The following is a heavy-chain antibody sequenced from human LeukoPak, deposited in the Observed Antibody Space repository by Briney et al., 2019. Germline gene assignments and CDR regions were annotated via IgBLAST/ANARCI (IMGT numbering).Heavy chain of an antibody. CDR2: TYYVSKWYP. Sequence: SQTLSLTCVISGDSVSSTSASWNWFRQSPSRGLEWLGRTYYVSKWYPDYGESVKTRITINPDTSKNQVSLHLNSVTPEDTAVYYCARRRYNVYEGYYDFWGQGVLVTVSS. V-gene: IGHV6-1*01. CDR3: ARRRYNVYEGYYDF. D-gene: IGHD5/OR15-5a*01. J-gene: IGHJ4*02. CDR1: GDSVSSTSAS.